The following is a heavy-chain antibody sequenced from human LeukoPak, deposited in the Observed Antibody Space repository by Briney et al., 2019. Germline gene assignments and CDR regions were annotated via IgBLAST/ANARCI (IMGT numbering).Heavy chain of an antibody. CDR1: GGTFSSYA. V-gene: IGHV1-69*05. CDR3: AYYDSSGTLDY. Sequence: GASVKVSCKASGGTFSSYAISWVRQAPGQGLEWMGGIIPIFGTANYAQKFQGRVTITTDESTSTAYMELRSLRSDDTAVYYCAYYDSSGTLDYWGQGTLVTVSS. J-gene: IGHJ4*02. D-gene: IGHD3-22*01. CDR2: IIPIFGTA.